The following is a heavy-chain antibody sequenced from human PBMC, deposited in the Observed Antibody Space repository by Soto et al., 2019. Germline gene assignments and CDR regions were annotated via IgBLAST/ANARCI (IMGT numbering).Heavy chain of an antibody. J-gene: IGHJ6*03. CDR2: INAGNGNT. CDR1: GYTFTIYA. CDR3: ARDLGYYGSGGTEYYYYYMDV. D-gene: IGHD3-10*01. V-gene: IGHV1-3*01. Sequence: GASVKVSCKASGYTFTIYARHWVRQAPGQRLEWMGWINAGNGNTKYSQKFQGRVTITRDTSASTAYMELSSLRSEDTAVYYCARDLGYYGSGGTEYYYYYMDVWGKGTTVTVSS.